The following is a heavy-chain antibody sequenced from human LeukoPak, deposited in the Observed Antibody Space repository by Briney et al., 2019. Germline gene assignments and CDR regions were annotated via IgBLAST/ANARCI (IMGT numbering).Heavy chain of an antibody. CDR3: ARVRYDILTGYGASGFDY. V-gene: IGHV4-59*01. Sequence: SETLSLTCTVSGGSISSYYWSWIRQPPGKGLEWIGYIYYSGSTNYNPSLKSRGTISVDTSKNQFSLKLSSVTAADTAVYYCARVRYDILTGYGASGFDYWGQGTLVTVSS. D-gene: IGHD3-9*01. J-gene: IGHJ4*02. CDR1: GGSISSYY. CDR2: IYYSGST.